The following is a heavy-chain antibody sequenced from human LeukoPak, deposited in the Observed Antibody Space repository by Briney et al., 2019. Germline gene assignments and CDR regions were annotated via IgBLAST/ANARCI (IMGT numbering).Heavy chain of an antibody. CDR1: GFTFSSYS. D-gene: IGHD6-13*01. Sequence: GGSLRLSCAASGFTFSSYSMNWVRQAPGKGLEWVSVIYSGGSTYYADSVKGRFTISRDNSKNTLYLQMNSLRAEDTAVYYCARQQPRQYYFDYWGQGTLVTVSS. J-gene: IGHJ4*02. CDR3: ARQQPRQYYFDY. V-gene: IGHV3-53*01. CDR2: IYSGGST.